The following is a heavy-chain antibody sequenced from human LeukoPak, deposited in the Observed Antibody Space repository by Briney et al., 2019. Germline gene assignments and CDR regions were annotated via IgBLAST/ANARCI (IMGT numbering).Heavy chain of an antibody. CDR3: AREVVGATNDY. Sequence: SETLSLTCTVSGGSISSGGYYWSWIRQPAGKGLEWIGRIYTSGSTNYNPSLKSRVTISVDTSKNQFSLKLSSVTAADTAVYYCAREVVGATNDYWGQGTLVTVSS. CDR2: IYTSGST. V-gene: IGHV4-61*02. D-gene: IGHD1-26*01. J-gene: IGHJ4*02. CDR1: GGSISSGGYY.